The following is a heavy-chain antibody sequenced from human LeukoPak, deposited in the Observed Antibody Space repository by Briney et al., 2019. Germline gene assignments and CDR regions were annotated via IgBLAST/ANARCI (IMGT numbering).Heavy chain of an antibody. CDR3: ARAAVIAGGSAY. V-gene: IGHV3-74*01. CDR2: INSDGSST. CDR1: GFTFSSSW. D-gene: IGHD4-23*01. Sequence: PGGSLRLSCAASGFTFSSSWMHWVRQAPGKGLGWVSRINSDGSSTTYADSVKGRFTISRDNAKNTLYLQMNSLRAEYTAVHYCARAAVIAGGSAYWGQGTLVTVSS. J-gene: IGHJ4*02.